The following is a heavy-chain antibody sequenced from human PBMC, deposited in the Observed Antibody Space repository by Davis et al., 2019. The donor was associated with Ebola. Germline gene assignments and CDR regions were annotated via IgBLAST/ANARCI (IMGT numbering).Heavy chain of an antibody. D-gene: IGHD2-2*02. V-gene: IGHV4-59*11. CDR1: GGSISTHY. CDR2: IYYTGST. Sequence: SETLSLTCTVSGGSISTHYWSWIRQPPGKGHEWIGTIYYTGSTYYNPSLKSRVTISVDTSKNQFSLKLSSVTAADTAVYYCARDLYLGSWNYYGMDVWGQGTTVTVSS. J-gene: IGHJ6*02. CDR3: ARDLYLGSWNYYGMDV.